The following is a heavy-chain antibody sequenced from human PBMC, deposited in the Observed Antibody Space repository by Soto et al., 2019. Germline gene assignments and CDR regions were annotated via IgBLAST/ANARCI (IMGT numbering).Heavy chain of an antibody. CDR2: SSAYNGDT. CDR3: ARVGQFTGWFDS. CDR1: GYTFTIYG. V-gene: IGHV1-18*04. D-gene: IGHD1-26*01. Sequence: QVQLVQSGAEVKKPGASVKVSCKASGYTFTIYGISWVRQAPGQGLEWMGWSSAYNGDTNYAQKYQGRVTMTTDTSTSTGYMELRSLRFDDTAVYYCARVGQFTGWFDSWGQGTLVIVSS. J-gene: IGHJ5*01.